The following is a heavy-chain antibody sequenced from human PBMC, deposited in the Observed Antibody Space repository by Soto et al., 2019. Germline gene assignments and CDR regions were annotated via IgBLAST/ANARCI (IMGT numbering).Heavy chain of an antibody. Sequence: PSETLSLTCTVSGGSISSYYWSWIRQSPGKGLECIGYMYSSESTNYTPSLKVRVTLSVDTSKNHFSLKLSFVTVADTAMYYCARDKITGLFDYWGQGTLVTSPQ. V-gene: IGHV4-59*01. CDR1: GGSISSYY. CDR2: MYSSEST. CDR3: ARDKITGLFDY. D-gene: IGHD2-8*02. J-gene: IGHJ4*02.